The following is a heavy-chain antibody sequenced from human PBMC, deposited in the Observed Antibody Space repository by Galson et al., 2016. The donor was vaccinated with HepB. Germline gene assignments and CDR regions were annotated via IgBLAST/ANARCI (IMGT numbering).Heavy chain of an antibody. CDR3: ARTDDYSTTRGFFDY. CDR1: GFTVSNNY. V-gene: IGHV3-53*05. J-gene: IGHJ4*02. D-gene: IGHD4-11*01. CDR2: IYSGGDT. Sequence: SLRLSCAASGFTVSNNYMSWVRQAPGTGLQWVSLIYSGGDTDYADSVKGRFTISRDNSKNTLYLQMNSLRVEDTGVYYCARTDDYSTTRGFFDYWGQGTLVTVSS.